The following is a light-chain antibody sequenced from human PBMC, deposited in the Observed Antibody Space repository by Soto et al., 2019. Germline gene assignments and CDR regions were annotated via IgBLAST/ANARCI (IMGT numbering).Light chain of an antibody. CDR3: QQANSFPLT. V-gene: IGKV1-12*01. CDR1: QDISDW. CDR2: GVS. Sequence: DIQLTESPSSVSASVGDRVTITCRASQDISDWLAWYQQKPGKAPKLLISGVSSLQSGVPGRFSGSVSGKDFTLTISTLQPEDFATYYCQQANSFPLTFGGGTKVEVK. J-gene: IGKJ4*01.